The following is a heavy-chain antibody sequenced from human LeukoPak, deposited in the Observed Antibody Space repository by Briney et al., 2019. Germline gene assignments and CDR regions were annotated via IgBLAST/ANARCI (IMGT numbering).Heavy chain of an antibody. CDR2: IYYSGST. V-gene: IGHV4-31*03. Sequence: PSETLSLTCTVSGGSISSGGYYWSWIRQHPGKGLEWIGYIYYSGSTYYNPSLKSRVTISVDTSKNQFSLKLSSVTAADTAVYYCARDGFYCSSTSCSNGFDYWGQGTLVTVSS. D-gene: IGHD2-2*01. CDR3: ARDGFYCSSTSCSNGFDY. CDR1: GGSISSGGYY. J-gene: IGHJ4*02.